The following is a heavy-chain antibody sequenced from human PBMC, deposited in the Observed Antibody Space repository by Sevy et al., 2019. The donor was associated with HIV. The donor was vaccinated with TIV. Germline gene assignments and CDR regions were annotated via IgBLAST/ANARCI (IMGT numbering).Heavy chain of an antibody. CDR1: GFTFSTYA. D-gene: IGHD2-21*02. CDR2: LNGART. Sequence: GGSLRLSCAASGFTFSTYAVSWVRQAPGKGLEWVAALNGARTYYAGSVKGRFTISRDNPKNTVYLQVNSLRVEDTALYYCVKEETAPYFDCWGQGTLVTVSS. CDR3: VKEETAPYFDC. J-gene: IGHJ4*02. V-gene: IGHV3-23*01.